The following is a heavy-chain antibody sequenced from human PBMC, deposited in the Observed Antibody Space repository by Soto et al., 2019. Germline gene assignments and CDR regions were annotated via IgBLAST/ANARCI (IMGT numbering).Heavy chain of an antibody. CDR3: AKDRILGFGEPTPYYFDY. Sequence: GGSLRLSCAASGFTFSSYGMHWVRQAPGKGLEWVAVISYDGSNKYYADSVKGRFTISRDNSKNTLYLQMNSLRAEDTAVYYCAKDRILGFGEPTPYYFDYWGQGTLVTVSS. CDR1: GFTFSSYG. J-gene: IGHJ4*02. D-gene: IGHD3-10*01. CDR2: ISYDGSNK. V-gene: IGHV3-30*18.